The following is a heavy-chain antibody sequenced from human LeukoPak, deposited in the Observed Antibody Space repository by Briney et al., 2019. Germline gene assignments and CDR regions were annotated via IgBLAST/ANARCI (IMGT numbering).Heavy chain of an antibody. V-gene: IGHV4-61*02. D-gene: IGHD2-15*01. J-gene: IGHJ4*02. CDR1: GGSISSGSYY. CDR3: ARATYSANRFDY. Sequence: SETLSLTCTVSGGSISSGSYYWSWIRQPAGMGLEWIGRIYTSGSTNYNPSLKSRVTISVDTSKNQFSLKLSSVTAADTAVYYCARATYSANRFDYWGQGTLVTVSS. CDR2: IYTSGST.